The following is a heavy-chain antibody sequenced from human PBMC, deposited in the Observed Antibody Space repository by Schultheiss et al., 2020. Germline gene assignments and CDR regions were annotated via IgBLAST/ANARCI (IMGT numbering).Heavy chain of an antibody. V-gene: IGHV3-66*01. J-gene: IGHJ6*02. D-gene: IGHD3-3*01. Sequence: GGSLRLSCAASGFTVSSNYMSWVRQAPGKGLEWVSVIYSGGSTYYADSVKGRFTISRDNCKNTLYLQMNSLRAEDTAVYYCARDRVNDFSIYYYYGMDVWGQGPTVTVSS. CDR3: ARDRVNDFSIYYYYGMDV. CDR1: GFTVSSNY. CDR2: IYSGGST.